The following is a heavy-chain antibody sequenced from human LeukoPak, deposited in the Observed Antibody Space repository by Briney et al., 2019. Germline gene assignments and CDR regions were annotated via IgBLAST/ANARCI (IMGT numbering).Heavy chain of an antibody. D-gene: IGHD7-27*01. CDR1: GFTFSDYS. CDR3: ARDPPNWGFGY. CDR2: ISSSSSVM. J-gene: IGHJ4*02. Sequence: GGSLRLSCAASGFTFSDYSMNWVRQAPGKGLEWISYISSSSSVMYYADSVKGRFTISRDNVKKSLYLRMNSLRVEDTAVYYCARDPPNWGFGYWGQGTLVTVSS. V-gene: IGHV3-48*01.